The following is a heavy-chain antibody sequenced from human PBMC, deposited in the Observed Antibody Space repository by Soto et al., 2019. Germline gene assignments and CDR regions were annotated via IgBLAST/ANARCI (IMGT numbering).Heavy chain of an antibody. CDR2: IRGSGGST. J-gene: IGHJ4*02. CDR1: GFTFSSYA. D-gene: IGHD6-19*01. Sequence: GGSLRLSCAVSGFTFSSYAMSWVRQAPGKGLEWVSAIRGSGGSTYYANSVKGRFTISRDNSKNTLYLKMNSLRAEDTAVYYCAKSRLGVAVAGTGFDYWGQGTLVTVSS. V-gene: IGHV3-23*01. CDR3: AKSRLGVAVAGTGFDY.